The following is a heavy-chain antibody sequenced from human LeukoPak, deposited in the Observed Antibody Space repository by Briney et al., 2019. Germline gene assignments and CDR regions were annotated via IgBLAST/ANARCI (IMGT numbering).Heavy chain of an antibody. CDR3: AREYYYDSSGYLGAFDI. Sequence: GGSLRLSCAASGFTFSSYWMHWVRQAPGKGLVWVSRINSDGSSTSYADSVKGRFTISRDNAKNTLYLQMNSLRAEDTAVYYCAREYYYDSSGYLGAFDIWGQGTMVTVPS. CDR1: GFTFSSYW. D-gene: IGHD3-22*01. J-gene: IGHJ3*02. CDR2: INSDGSST. V-gene: IGHV3-74*01.